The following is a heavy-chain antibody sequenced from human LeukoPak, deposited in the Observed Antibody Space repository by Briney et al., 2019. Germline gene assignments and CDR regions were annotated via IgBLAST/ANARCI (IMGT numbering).Heavy chain of an antibody. CDR2: INPSAGST. J-gene: IGHJ4*02. CDR1: GYTFTTYY. D-gene: IGHD2-2*01. Sequence: ASVKVSCKASGYTFTTYYMHWVRQAPGQGLEWMGIINPSAGSTSYAQKFQGRVTMTRDMSTSTVYMELSSLRSDDTAVYYCARAGPDRMAFRSPFDYWGQGTLVTVSS. CDR3: ARAGPDRMAFRSPFDY. V-gene: IGHV1-46*01.